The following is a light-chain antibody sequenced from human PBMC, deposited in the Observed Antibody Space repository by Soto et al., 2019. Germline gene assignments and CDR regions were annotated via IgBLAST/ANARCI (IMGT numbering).Light chain of an antibody. J-gene: IGLJ1*01. CDR3: SSLSTTSNPIV. V-gene: IGLV2-14*01. CDR2: EVN. CDR1: SSDIGLYNY. Sequence: LSQPASMSGSPGQSITIPCTGASSDIGLYNYVSWYQHHPGKAPKLLISEVNVRPSGLSDRFSASKAGNTASLTISGLQPEDEAYYYCSSLSTTSNPIVFGSGTKVTVL.